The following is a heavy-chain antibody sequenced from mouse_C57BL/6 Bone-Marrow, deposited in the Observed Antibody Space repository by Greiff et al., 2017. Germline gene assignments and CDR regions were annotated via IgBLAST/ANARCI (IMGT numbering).Heavy chain of an antibody. D-gene: IGHD1-1*01. CDR1: GYTFTSYW. Sequence: QVQLKQPGAELVKPGASVKLSCKASGYTFTSYWMHWVKQRPGQGLEWIGMIHPNSGSTNYNEKFKSKATLTVDKSSSTAYMQLSSLTSEDSAVYYCARLTLPKVVAPWGYWGQGTTLTVSS. CDR2: IHPNSGST. V-gene: IGHV1-64*01. CDR3: ARLTLPKVVAPWGY. J-gene: IGHJ2*01.